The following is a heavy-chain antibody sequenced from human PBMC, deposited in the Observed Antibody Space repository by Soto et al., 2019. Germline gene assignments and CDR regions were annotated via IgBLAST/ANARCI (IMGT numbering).Heavy chain of an antibody. J-gene: IGHJ5*02. CDR1: GFTFSSYA. V-gene: IGHV3-30-3*01. CDR2: ISYDGSNK. Sequence: QVQLVESGGGVVQPGRSLRLSCAASGFTFSSYAMHWVRQAPGKGLEWVAVISYDGSNKYYADSVKGRFTISRDNSKNTLYLQMNSLRAEDTAVYHCARARGTSSPVNWFDPWGQGTLVTVSS. CDR3: ARARGTSSPVNWFDP. D-gene: IGHD3-10*01.